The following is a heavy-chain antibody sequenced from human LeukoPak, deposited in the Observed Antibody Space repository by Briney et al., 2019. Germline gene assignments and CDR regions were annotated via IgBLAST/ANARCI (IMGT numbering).Heavy chain of an antibody. D-gene: IGHD3-10*01. V-gene: IGHV4-30-4*01. CDR1: GGSISSGDYY. CDR2: IYYSGST. J-gene: IGHJ6*02. CDR3: ARDGSVAYGMDV. Sequence: SQTQSLTCTVSGGSISSGDYYWSWIRQPPGKGLEWIGYIYYSGSTYYNPSLKSRVTISVDTSKNQFSLKLSSVTAADTAVYYCARDGSVAYGMDVWGQGTTVTVSS.